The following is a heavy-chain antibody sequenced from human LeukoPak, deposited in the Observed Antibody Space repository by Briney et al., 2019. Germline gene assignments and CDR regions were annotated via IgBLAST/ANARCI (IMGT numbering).Heavy chain of an antibody. D-gene: IGHD6-19*01. CDR1: GYTFTSYG. V-gene: IGHV1-18*04. J-gene: IGHJ4*02. CDR3: ARERIGAVAGGSRYFDY. CDR2: ISAYNGNT. Sequence: ASVKVSCKASGYTFTSYGISWVRQAPGQGLEWMGWISAYNGNTNYAQKLQGRVTMTTDTSTSTAYMELRSLRSDDTAVYCCARERIGAVAGGSRYFDYWGQGTLVTVSS.